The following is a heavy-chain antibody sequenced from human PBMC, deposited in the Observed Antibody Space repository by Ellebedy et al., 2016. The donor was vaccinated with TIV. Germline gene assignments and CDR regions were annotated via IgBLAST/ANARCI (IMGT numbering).Heavy chain of an antibody. V-gene: IGHV3-7*01. Sequence: PGGSLRLSCAASGFTFSNYLMSWVRQAPGKGLEWVGNIKQDGSETYYVDSVKGRFTISRDNAKNSVYLQMNNLRVEDTAVYYCTRDEGVYVNYRFDYWGQGTLVTVSS. J-gene: IGHJ4*02. CDR1: GFTFSNYL. CDR2: IKQDGSET. D-gene: IGHD1-7*01. CDR3: TRDEGVYVNYRFDY.